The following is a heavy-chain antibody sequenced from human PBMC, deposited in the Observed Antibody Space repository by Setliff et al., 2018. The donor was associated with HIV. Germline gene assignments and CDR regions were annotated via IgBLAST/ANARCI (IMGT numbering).Heavy chain of an antibody. CDR2: ISAYNGNT. J-gene: IGHJ5*02. CDR1: GYTFTSYG. D-gene: IGHD3-3*01. V-gene: IGHV1-18*01. Sequence: ASVKVSCKASGYTFTSYGISWVRRAPGQGLEWMGWISAYNGNTNYAQKLQGRVTMTTDTSTSTVYMHLSSLRSDDTAVYYCARGKPIFGVNNWFDPWGQGTLVTVSS. CDR3: ARGKPIFGVNNWFDP.